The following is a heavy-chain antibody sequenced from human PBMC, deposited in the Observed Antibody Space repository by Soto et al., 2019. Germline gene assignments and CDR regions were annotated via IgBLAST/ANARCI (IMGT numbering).Heavy chain of an antibody. CDR2: IYPHDSDT. V-gene: IGHV5-51*01. Sequence: GESLKISCKGSGYSFTSYWIGWVRQMPGRGLEWMGIIYPHDSDTRYSPSFQGQVTIAADKSISTAYLQWSSLKASDSAIYYCARLYGSGQWNWFDPWGQGTLVTVSS. CDR3: ARLYGSGQWNWFDP. CDR1: GYSFTSYW. J-gene: IGHJ5*02. D-gene: IGHD3-10*01.